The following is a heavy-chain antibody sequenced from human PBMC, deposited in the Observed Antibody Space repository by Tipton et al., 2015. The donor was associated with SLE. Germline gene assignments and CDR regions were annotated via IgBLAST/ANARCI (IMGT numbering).Heavy chain of an antibody. CDR1: GYTFTSYY. CDR3: ARLVRFLGGRFFDY. CDR2: INPNSGDT. V-gene: IGHV1-2*02. Sequence: QLVQSGAEVKWSGASVKVSCKASGYTFTSYYVHWVRQAPGQGLEWMGWINPNSGDTKYAQTFQGRVTMTRDTSISTAYMDLSRLRSDDTAVYYCARLVRFLGGRFFDYWGQGTLVTVSS. D-gene: IGHD3-3*01. J-gene: IGHJ4*02.